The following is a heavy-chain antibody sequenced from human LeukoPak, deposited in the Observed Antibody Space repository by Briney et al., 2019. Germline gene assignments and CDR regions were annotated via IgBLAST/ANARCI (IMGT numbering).Heavy chain of an antibody. D-gene: IGHD3-3*01. CDR3: ARDAITIFGVVTPFDP. J-gene: IGHJ5*02. CDR2: ISAYNGNT. Sequence: ASVKVSCKASGYTFTSYGISWVRQAPGQGLEWVGWISAYNGNTNYAQKLQGRVTMTTDTSTSTAYMELRSLRSDDTAVYYCARDAITIFGVVTPFDPWGQGTLVTVSS. CDR1: GYTFTSYG. V-gene: IGHV1-18*01.